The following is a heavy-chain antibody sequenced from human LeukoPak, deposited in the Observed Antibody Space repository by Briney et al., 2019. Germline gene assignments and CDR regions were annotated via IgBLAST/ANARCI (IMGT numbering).Heavy chain of an antibody. CDR2: IHPYSGGS. Sequence: ASVKVSCKASGFTFNGYYVHWVRQAPGQGLEWMGRIHPYSGGSNSAQKFQGRVTMARDMSINTVYMELSGLRSDDTALYYCAGAVPAIVIPQNGFDIWGPGTMVTVSS. V-gene: IGHV1-2*06. J-gene: IGHJ3*02. CDR1: GFTFNGYY. CDR3: AGAVPAIVIPQNGFDI. D-gene: IGHD1-26*01.